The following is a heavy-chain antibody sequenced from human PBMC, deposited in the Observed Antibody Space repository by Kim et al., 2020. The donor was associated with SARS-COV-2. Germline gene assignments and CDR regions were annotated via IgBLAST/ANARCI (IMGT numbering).Heavy chain of an antibody. Sequence: ADSVKGRFTLSRDNSKNTLYLQMNSLRAEDTAVYYCAKDLSYGYPYYFDYWGQGTLVTVSS. J-gene: IGHJ4*02. CDR3: AKDLSYGYPYYFDY. D-gene: IGHD5-18*01. V-gene: IGHV3-23*01.